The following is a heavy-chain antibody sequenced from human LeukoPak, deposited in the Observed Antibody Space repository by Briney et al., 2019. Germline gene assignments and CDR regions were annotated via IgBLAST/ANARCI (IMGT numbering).Heavy chain of an antibody. CDR1: GFTFSSFW. Sequence: GGSLRLSCAASGFTFSSFWMSWLRQAPGKGLEWVSYISSSGSTIYYADSVKGRFTISRDNAKNSLYLQMNSLRAEDTAVYYCAREDSGHDSSGNFGYWGQGTLVTVSS. D-gene: IGHD3-22*01. J-gene: IGHJ4*02. V-gene: IGHV3-11*01. CDR3: AREDSGHDSSGNFGY. CDR2: ISSSGSTI.